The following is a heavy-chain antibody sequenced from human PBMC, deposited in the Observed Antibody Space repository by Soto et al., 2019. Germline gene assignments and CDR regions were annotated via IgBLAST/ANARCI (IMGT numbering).Heavy chain of an antibody. V-gene: IGHV3-30*18. CDR2: ISYDGSNK. J-gene: IGHJ2*01. CDR1: GFTFSSYG. D-gene: IGHD3-10*01. Sequence: QVQLVESGGGVVQPGRSLRLSCAASGFTFSSYGMHWVRQAPGKGLEWVAVISYDGSNKYYADSVKGRFTISRDNSKNTLYLQMSSLRAEDTAVYYCAKDPAMVRGVTPTDWYFDLWGRGTLVTVSS. CDR3: AKDPAMVRGVTPTDWYFDL.